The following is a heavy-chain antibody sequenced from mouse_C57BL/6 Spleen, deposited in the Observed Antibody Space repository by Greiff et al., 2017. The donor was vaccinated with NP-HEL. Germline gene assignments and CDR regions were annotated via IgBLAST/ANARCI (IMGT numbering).Heavy chain of an antibody. CDR1: GFTFSDYG. CDR3: AYFFAY. J-gene: IGHJ3*01. V-gene: IGHV5-17*01. Sequence: EVKVVESGGGLVKPGGSLKLSCAASGFTFSDYGMHWVRQAPEKGLEWVAYISSGSSTIYYADTVKGRFTISRDNAKNTLFLQMTSLRSEDTAMYYCAYFFAYWGQGTLVTVSA. CDR2: ISSGSSTI.